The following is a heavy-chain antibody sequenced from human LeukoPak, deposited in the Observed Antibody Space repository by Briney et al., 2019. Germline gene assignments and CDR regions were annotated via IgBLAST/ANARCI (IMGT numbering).Heavy chain of an antibody. CDR1: GGSISSSNW. V-gene: IGHV4-4*02. CDR3: ARGSAVAGTGDY. D-gene: IGHD6-19*01. J-gene: IGHJ4*02. Sequence: SETLSLTCAVSGGSISSSNWWSWVRQPPGKGLEWIGEIYHSGSTNYTPSLKSRVTISGDKSKNQFSLTLSSVTAADTAVYYCARGSAVAGTGDYWGQGPLVPVSS. CDR2: IYHSGST.